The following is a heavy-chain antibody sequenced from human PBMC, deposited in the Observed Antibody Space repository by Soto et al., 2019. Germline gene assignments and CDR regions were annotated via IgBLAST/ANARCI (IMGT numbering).Heavy chain of an antibody. J-gene: IGHJ4*02. V-gene: IGHV1-18*01. Sequence: ASVKVSCKASGYTFTSYAMHWVRQAPGQRLEWMGWISAYNGNTNYAQKLQGRVTMTTDTSTSTAYMELRSLRSDDTAVYYCARVWITAMANYFDYWGQGTLVTVSS. CDR1: GYTFTSYA. CDR3: ARVWITAMANYFDY. D-gene: IGHD5-18*01. CDR2: ISAYNGNT.